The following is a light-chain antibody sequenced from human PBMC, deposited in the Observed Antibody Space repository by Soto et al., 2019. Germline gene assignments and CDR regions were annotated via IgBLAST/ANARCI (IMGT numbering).Light chain of an antibody. Sequence: ERVMTQFPATLSVSPGAKATLSCRASQTVSNNLAWSQQKPGQAPRLLIYFASTRATGVLARFSGSGSGTEFTLTISNLQSEDAAVYYCQHYNEWPLTFGGGTKLETK. V-gene: IGKV3-15*01. CDR1: QTVSNN. J-gene: IGKJ4*01. CDR2: FAS. CDR3: QHYNEWPLT.